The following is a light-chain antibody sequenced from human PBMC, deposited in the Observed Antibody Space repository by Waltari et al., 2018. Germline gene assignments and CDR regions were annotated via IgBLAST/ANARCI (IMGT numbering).Light chain of an antibody. Sequence: DIQMTQSPSTLSASVGDRVTFTCRASESIGTSLAWYQQKSGKARKLLIYHASTLEGGVPSRSSGSGSGTDFTLTISSLQPDDFATYFCQQYYTYSLWAFGQGTKVETK. V-gene: IGKV1-5*01. J-gene: IGKJ1*01. CDR3: QQYYTYSLWA. CDR1: ESIGTS. CDR2: HAS.